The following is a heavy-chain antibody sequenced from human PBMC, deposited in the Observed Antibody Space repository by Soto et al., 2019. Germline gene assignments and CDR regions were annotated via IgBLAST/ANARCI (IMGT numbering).Heavy chain of an antibody. CDR1: GFTFSSYW. J-gene: IGHJ3*02. V-gene: IGHV3-74*01. D-gene: IGHD2-2*01. CDR2: INSDGSST. Sequence: GGSLRLSCAASGFTFSSYWMHWVRQAPGKGLVWVSRINSDGSSTSYADSVKGRFTISRDNAKNTLYLQMNSLRAEDTAVYYCARDPYVVPAARSAPTLNDAFDIWGQGTMVTVSS. CDR3: ARDPYVVPAARSAPTLNDAFDI.